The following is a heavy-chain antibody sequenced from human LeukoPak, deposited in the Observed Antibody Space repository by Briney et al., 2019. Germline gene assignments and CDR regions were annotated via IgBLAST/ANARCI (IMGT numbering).Heavy chain of an antibody. CDR2: ISSSSSYI. J-gene: IGHJ4*02. CDR1: GFTFSSYS. CDR3: ARSRIPGTFDY. V-gene: IGHV3-21*01. Sequence: RGSLRLSCAASGFTFSSYSMNWVRQAPGKGLEWVSSISSSSSYIYYADSVKGRFTISRDNAKNSLYLQMNSLRAEDTAVYYCARSRIPGTFDYWGQGTLVTVSS.